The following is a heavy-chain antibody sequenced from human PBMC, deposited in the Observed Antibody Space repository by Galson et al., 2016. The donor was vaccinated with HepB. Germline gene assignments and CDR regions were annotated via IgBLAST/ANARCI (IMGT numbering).Heavy chain of an antibody. CDR1: GFTFSIYE. J-gene: IGHJ4*02. CDR3: ATLELRPPTDY. V-gene: IGHV3-48*03. CDR2: IDDRSRTT. Sequence: SLRLSCAASGFTFSIYEMNWVRLAPGKGPEWIPYIDDRSRTTLYADSVRGRFTISRDNAKNSLFLQMNNLRVEDTAVYYCATLELRPPTDYWGRGTLVTVSS. D-gene: IGHD3-16*01.